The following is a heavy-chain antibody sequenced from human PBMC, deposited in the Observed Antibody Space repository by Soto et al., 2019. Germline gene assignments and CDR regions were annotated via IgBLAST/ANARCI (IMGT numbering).Heavy chain of an antibody. Sequence: SETLSLACTVSGGSISSSSYYWGWIRQPPGKGLEWIGSIYYSGSTYYNPSLKSRVTISVDTSKNQFSLKLSSVTAADTAVYYCARNVRFLEWLTYYYYYGMDVWGQGTTVT. J-gene: IGHJ6*02. V-gene: IGHV4-39*01. CDR3: ARNVRFLEWLTYYYYYGMDV. CDR2: IYYSGST. CDR1: GGSISSSSYY. D-gene: IGHD3-3*01.